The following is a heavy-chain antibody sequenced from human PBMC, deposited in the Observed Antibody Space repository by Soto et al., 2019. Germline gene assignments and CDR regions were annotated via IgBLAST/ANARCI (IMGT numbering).Heavy chain of an antibody. CDR1: GFTFNTYW. V-gene: IGHV3-7*01. CDR2: IKQDGSEK. D-gene: IGHD2-15*01. CDR3: AREFFGRCCVDY. Sequence: GGSLRLSCAASGFTFNTYWMSWVRQAPGKGLEWVANIKQDGSEKYYVDSVKGRFTISRDNAENSLYLQMNGLRAEDTAVYYCAREFFGRCCVDYWGQGTLVTVSS. J-gene: IGHJ4*02.